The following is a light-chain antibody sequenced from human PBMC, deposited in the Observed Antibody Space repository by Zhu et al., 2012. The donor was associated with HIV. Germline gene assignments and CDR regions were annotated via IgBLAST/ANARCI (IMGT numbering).Light chain of an antibody. CDR3: HQRRNRPLT. V-gene: IGKV3-11*01. Sequence: IVLTQSPATLSLSPGERATLSCRTSQSVNSFLAWYQQKPGQAPRLLIYDTSKRAAGVPARFSGSGSRTDFTLTISSLEPEDFAVYYCHQRRNRPLTFGGGTRVEI. CDR1: QSVNSF. CDR2: DTS. J-gene: IGKJ4*01.